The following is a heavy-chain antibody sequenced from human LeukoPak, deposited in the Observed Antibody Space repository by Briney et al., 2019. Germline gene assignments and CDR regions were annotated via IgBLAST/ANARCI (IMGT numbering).Heavy chain of an antibody. CDR3: ARNSATPHWFDP. CDR2: ISAYNGNT. CDR1: GYPFNSHG. V-gene: IGHV1-18*01. J-gene: IGHJ5*02. D-gene: IGHD2/OR15-2a*01. Sequence: ASVKVSCKASGYPFNSHGISLVRQAPGQGLEWMGWISAYNGNTNYAQKLQSRVTMTTHTSKSTAYMELRNLRSDDSTLYYCARNSATPHWFDPWGQGTLVTVSS.